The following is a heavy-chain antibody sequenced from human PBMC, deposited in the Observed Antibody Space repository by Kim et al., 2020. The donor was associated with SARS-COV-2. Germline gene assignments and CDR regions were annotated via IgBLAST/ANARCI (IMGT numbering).Heavy chain of an antibody. V-gene: IGHV4-59*01. Sequence: YHPSLKSRVTISVDTAKNQFSLKLSSVTAADTAVYYCARAENYYYYGMDVWGQGTTVTVSS. J-gene: IGHJ6*02. CDR3: ARAENYYYYGMDV.